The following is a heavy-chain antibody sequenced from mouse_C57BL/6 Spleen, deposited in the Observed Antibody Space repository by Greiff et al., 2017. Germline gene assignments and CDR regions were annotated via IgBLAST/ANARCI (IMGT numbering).Heavy chain of an antibody. V-gene: IGHV5-6*01. J-gene: IGHJ2*01. Sequence: EVHLVESGGDLVKPGGSLKLSCAASGFTFSSYGKAWVRQTPDKRLEWVATISSGGSYTYYTDSVKGRVTISRDKAKNTLYLQMSRLTSEDTGMYYGEKQTRTLDYWGQGTTLTVSS. CDR2: ISSGGSYT. CDR1: GFTFSSYG. CDR3: EKQTRTLDY. D-gene: IGHD1-3*01.